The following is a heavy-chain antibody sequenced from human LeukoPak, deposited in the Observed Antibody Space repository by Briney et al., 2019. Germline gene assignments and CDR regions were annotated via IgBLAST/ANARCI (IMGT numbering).Heavy chain of an antibody. Sequence: GASVKVSCKASGYTFADYYMQWVRQATGQGLEWMGWMNPNSGNTGYAQKFQGRVTITRNTSISTAYMELSSLRSEDTAVYYCARAKRGSSWSHYYYMDVWGKGTTVTVSS. CDR2: MNPNSGNT. CDR3: ARAKRGSSWSHYYYMDV. J-gene: IGHJ6*03. CDR1: GYTFADYY. V-gene: IGHV1-8*03. D-gene: IGHD6-13*01.